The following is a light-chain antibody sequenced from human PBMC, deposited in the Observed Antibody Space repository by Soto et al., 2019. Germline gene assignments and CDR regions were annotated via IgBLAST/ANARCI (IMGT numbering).Light chain of an antibody. CDR2: DAS. CDR3: QQYGSSPPIT. Sequence: ILVRQSPATLSLSTVERAALSCRASQTISSYLAWFQQKPGQTPRLLIYDASNRATGIPARFSGSGSGTDFTLTISRLEPEDFAVYYCQQYGSSPPITFGQGTRLEIK. J-gene: IGKJ5*01. V-gene: IGKV3-20*01. CDR1: QTISSY.